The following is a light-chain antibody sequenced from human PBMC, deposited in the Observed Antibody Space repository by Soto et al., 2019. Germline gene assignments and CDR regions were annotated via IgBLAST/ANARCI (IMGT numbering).Light chain of an antibody. V-gene: IGKV3-20*01. CDR3: QQYMSSVT. CDR2: GAS. CDR1: QTVDSTF. J-gene: IGKJ1*01. Sequence: EIVLTQSPGSLSLSPRERATLSCRASQTVDSTFFAWYQKKPGQAPRLLIYGASKRATDSPDRFSGSGSGTDFTLTISRLEFEDFAVYYCQQYMSSVTFGQGTKVEIK.